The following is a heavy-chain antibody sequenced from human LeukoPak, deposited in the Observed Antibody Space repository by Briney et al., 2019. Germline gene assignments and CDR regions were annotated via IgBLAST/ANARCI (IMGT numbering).Heavy chain of an antibody. CDR1: GFTFSTAS. D-gene: IGHD6-19*01. Sequence: GGSLRLSCAAAGFTFSTASLHWVRQAPGRGLEWVSAFDTGFGTYYPDSLKGRFTISRDNSRNTLFLQMNSLRAEDTAVYYCARSSGWWSLDYWGQGTLVTVSS. V-gene: IGHV3-23*01. CDR3: ARSSGWWSLDY. CDR2: FDTGFGT. J-gene: IGHJ4*02.